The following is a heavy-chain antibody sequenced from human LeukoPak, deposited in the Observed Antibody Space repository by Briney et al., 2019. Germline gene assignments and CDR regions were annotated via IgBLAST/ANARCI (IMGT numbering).Heavy chain of an antibody. V-gene: IGHV4-59*08. J-gene: IGHJ4*02. CDR3: ARHYCSGGNCYNFDH. CDR2: IYYRGTS. D-gene: IGHD2-15*01. CDR1: GGSVSSYY. Sequence: PSETLSLACSVSGGSVSSYYWSWIRQPPGQGLEWIGFIYYRGTSKYNPSLMSRVTMSVDTSKNQVSLKLSSVTAADTAVYYCARHYCSGGNCYNFDHWGQGTLVTVSS.